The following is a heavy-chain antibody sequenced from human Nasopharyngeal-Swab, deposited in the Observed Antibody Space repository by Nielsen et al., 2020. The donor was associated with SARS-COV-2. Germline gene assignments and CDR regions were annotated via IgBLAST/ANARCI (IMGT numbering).Heavy chain of an antibody. Sequence: GESLKISCKGSGYSFTSYCIGWVRQMLGKGLERMGIIYPGDSDTRYSQSFQGQVTISADKSISTAYLQWSSLKASDTAMYYCARRVYDSSGYPYYYYYYMDVWGKGTTVTVSS. CDR2: IYPGDSDT. CDR1: GYSFTSYC. V-gene: IGHV5-51*01. CDR3: ARRVYDSSGYPYYYYYYMDV. D-gene: IGHD3-22*01. J-gene: IGHJ6*03.